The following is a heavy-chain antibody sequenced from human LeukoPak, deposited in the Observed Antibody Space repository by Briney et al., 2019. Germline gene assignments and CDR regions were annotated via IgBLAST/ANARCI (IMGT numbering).Heavy chain of an antibody. D-gene: IGHD6-19*01. Sequence: GGSLRLSCEASGFSFGNYAMTWVRQAPGKGLEWVSSIGGSGDNTYYPDSIKGRFTISRDNSKNTLFLQVNSLRAEETAVYYCAKNSGHHSYRYYYMDVWGKGTTVTVSS. CDR1: GFSFGNYA. J-gene: IGHJ6*03. CDR2: IGGSGDNT. V-gene: IGHV3-23*01. CDR3: AKNSGHHSYRYYYMDV.